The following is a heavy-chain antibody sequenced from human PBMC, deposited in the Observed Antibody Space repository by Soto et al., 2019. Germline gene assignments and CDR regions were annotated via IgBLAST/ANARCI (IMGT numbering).Heavy chain of an antibody. CDR2: VYFSGST. V-gene: IGHV4-61*01. D-gene: IGHD3-16*01. Sequence: SETMSLTCHVAGDSVSSGYYYWSRIRRPPGKGLEWIGHVYFSGSTNYIPSLKSRLTMSVDTAKNQFSLKLNSVTAADTAVYYCARIPVDTYMIYWSDPWGQGTQVTGSS. CDR3: ARIPVDTYMIYWSDP. CDR1: GDSVSSGYYY. J-gene: IGHJ5*02.